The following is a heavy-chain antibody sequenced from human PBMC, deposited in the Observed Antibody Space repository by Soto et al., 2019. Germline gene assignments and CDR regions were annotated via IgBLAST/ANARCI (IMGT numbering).Heavy chain of an antibody. Sequence: EASVKVSCKASGYTFTSYGISWVRQAPGQGLEWMGWISAYNGNTNYAQKLQGRVTMTTDTSTSTAYMELRSLRSDDTAVYYCARRYCSSTSCYDPYYYGMDVWGQGTTVTVSS. J-gene: IGHJ6*02. V-gene: IGHV1-18*01. CDR1: GYTFTSYG. CDR2: ISAYNGNT. D-gene: IGHD2-2*01. CDR3: ARRYCSSTSCYDPYYYGMDV.